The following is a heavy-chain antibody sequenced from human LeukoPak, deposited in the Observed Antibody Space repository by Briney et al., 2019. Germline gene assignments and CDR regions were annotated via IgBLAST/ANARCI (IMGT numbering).Heavy chain of an antibody. CDR1: GFTFDDYA. CDR2: ISWNSGSI. D-gene: IGHD2-2*01. Sequence: GRSLRLSCAASGFTFDDYAMHWVRQAPGKGLEWVSGISWNSGSIGYADSVKGRFTISRDNAKNSLYLQMNSLRAEDMALYYCAKDYYAESGYFDYWGQGTLVTVSS. J-gene: IGHJ4*02. V-gene: IGHV3-9*03. CDR3: AKDYYAESGYFDY.